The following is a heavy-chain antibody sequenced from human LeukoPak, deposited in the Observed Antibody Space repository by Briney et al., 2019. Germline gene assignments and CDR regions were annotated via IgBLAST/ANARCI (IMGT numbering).Heavy chain of an antibody. Sequence: GGSLRLSCAASGFTFTNYWMSWVRQAPGKGPEWVANIKHDGSETYYLDSVKGRFTISRDNAKNSLYLQMNSLRADDTALYYCATRVTADSYDASDIWGQGTFVTVSS. CDR2: IKHDGSET. CDR1: GFTFTNYW. CDR3: ATRVTADSYDASDI. J-gene: IGHJ3*02. D-gene: IGHD2-21*02. V-gene: IGHV3-7*01.